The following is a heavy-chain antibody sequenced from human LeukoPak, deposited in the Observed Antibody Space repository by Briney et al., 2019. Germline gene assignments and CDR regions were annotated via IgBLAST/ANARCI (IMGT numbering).Heavy chain of an antibody. CDR1: GFTFSSFGM. J-gene: IGHJ6*03. Sequence: GSLRLSCAASGFTFSSFGMGWVRQPPGKGLEWIGSIYYSGSTYYNPSLKSRVTISVDTSKNQFSLKLSSVTAADTAVYYCARVGGKQKYYYYYMDVWGKGTTVTVSS. V-gene: IGHV4-39*07. CDR2: IYYSGST. CDR3: ARVGGKQKYYYYYMDV. D-gene: IGHD3-16*01.